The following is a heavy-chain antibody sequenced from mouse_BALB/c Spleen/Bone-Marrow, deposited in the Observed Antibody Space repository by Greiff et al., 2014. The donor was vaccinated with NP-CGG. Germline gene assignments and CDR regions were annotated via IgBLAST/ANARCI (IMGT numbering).Heavy chain of an antibody. CDR2: IYPGNVNT. Sequence: QVQLKESGPELVKPGASVRISCKASGYTFTSYYIHWMKKRPGQGLEWIGWIYPGNVNTKYNEKFKGKATLTADKSSSTAYMQLSSLTSEDSAVYFCASYDGSYFDVWGAGTTVTVSS. V-gene: IGHV1S56*01. D-gene: IGHD2-3*01. J-gene: IGHJ1*01. CDR1: GYTFTSYY. CDR3: ASYDGSYFDV.